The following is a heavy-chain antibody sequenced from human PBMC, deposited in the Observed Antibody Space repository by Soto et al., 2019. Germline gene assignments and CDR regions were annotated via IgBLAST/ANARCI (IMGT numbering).Heavy chain of an antibody. CDR2: MNPNSDNT. J-gene: IGHJ5*01. CDR1: GYTFATYD. D-gene: IGHD2-21*01. V-gene: IGHV1-8*01. Sequence: QVQLVQSGAEVKTPGASVKVSCKASGYTFATYDINWVRQAPGQGLEWMGWMNPNSDNTGYAQKFQGRLTMTRDTALSVAHMELSSLRNEDTAVYYSARSDGYNFNWLDSWGQGTLVTVSA. CDR3: ARSDGYNFNWLDS.